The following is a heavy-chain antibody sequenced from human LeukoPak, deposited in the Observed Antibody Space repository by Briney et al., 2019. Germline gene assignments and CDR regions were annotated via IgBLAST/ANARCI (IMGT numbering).Heavy chain of an antibody. Sequence: SETLSLTCTVSGGSLTGHYWSWIRQFPGRGLEWIAYIYYIGSTHYNPSLKSRVTISIDTSKNHFSLKLSSVTAADTAVYYCARHAAVAGSAFDYWGQGTLVTVSS. D-gene: IGHD6-19*01. CDR1: GGSLTGHY. CDR2: IYYIGST. CDR3: ARHAAVAGSAFDY. J-gene: IGHJ4*02. V-gene: IGHV4-59*08.